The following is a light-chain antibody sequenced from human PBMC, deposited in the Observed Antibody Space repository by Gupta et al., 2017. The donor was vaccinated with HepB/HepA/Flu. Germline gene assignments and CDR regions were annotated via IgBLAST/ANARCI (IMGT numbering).Light chain of an antibody. CDR1: QSVSSY. CDR2: DAS. CDR3: QQRSNWWT. Sequence: EIVLTHSPATLSLSPGERATLSCRASQSVSSYLAWYQQKPGQAPRLLIYDASNRATGIPARFSGSGSGTDFTLTISSREPEDFAVYYWQQRSNWWTFGQGTKVEIK. V-gene: IGKV3-11*01. J-gene: IGKJ1*01.